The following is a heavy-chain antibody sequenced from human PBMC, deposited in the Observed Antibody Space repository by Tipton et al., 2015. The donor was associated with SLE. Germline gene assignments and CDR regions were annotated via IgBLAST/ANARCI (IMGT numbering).Heavy chain of an antibody. CDR3: ARGSREVARPLGD. CDR1: GGSFSNFY. D-gene: IGHD6-6*01. CDR2: ISHSGSA. J-gene: IGHJ4*02. V-gene: IGHV4-34*01. Sequence: TLSLTCAVYGGSFSNFYWSWIRQPPGEGLGWIGEISHSGSANYNPSLQSRVTISVDTSKNQFSLKLNSVTAADTAVYYCARGSREVARPLGDWGQGTLVTVSS.